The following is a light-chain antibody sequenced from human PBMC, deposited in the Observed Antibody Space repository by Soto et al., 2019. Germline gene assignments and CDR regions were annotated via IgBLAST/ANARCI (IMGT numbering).Light chain of an antibody. CDR2: ENN. CDR1: NSNIGNNY. CDR3: ATWDNSLNAVV. J-gene: IGLJ2*01. V-gene: IGLV1-51*01. Sequence: QSVLTQPPSVSAAPGQTVTISCSGTNSNIGNNYVSWYQQLPGTVPKYLIYENNKRPSGISDRFSGSKSGTSATLGITGLQTGDEADYYCATWDNSLNAVVFGGGTKLTVL.